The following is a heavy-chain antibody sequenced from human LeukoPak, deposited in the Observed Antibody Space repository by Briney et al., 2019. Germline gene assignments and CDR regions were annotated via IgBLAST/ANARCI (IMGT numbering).Heavy chain of an antibody. CDR2: IRSTGSSI. Sequence: AGGSLRLSCAASGFTFRDYYVTWIRQAPGKGLEWVSYIRSTGSSIAYADSVKGRFAISRDNAKNSLYLQMNGLRVEDTAVYYCARVYYASWSGQPLSQHWLDPWGQGTLVTVSS. D-gene: IGHD3-3*01. CDR3: ARVYYASWSGQPLSQHWLDP. V-gene: IGHV3-11*04. CDR1: GFTFRDYY. J-gene: IGHJ5*02.